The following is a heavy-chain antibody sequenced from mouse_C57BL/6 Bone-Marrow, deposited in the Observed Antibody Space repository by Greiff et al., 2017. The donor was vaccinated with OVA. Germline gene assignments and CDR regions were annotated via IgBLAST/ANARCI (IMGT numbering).Heavy chain of an antibody. CDR3: ARSYYYVVSSSWFAD. J-gene: IGHJ3*01. V-gene: IGHV14-3*01. D-gene: IGHD1-1*02. CDR1: GFNIKNTY. CDR2: IDPANGNT. Sequence: VQLQQSVAELVRPGASVKLSCTASGFNIKNTYMHWVKQRPEQGLEWIGRIDPANGNTKYAPKFQGQATITADTSSNTSYLQLRSQTSEDTAIYYCARSYYYVVSSSWFADWGQGTLVTVSA.